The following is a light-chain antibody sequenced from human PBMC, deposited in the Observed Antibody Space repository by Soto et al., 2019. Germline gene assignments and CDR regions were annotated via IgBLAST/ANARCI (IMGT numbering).Light chain of an antibody. Sequence: DIEMTQSPSSLSASPGERATLSCRASQSVRSNLTWYQQKPGQAPSLLIFGAFTRATGIPTRFSGTGSGTEFTLTISSLQSEDFALYYCQQYNDWPLTFGQGTKVEV. CDR2: GAF. J-gene: IGKJ1*01. CDR1: QSVRSN. CDR3: QQYNDWPLT. V-gene: IGKV3-15*01.